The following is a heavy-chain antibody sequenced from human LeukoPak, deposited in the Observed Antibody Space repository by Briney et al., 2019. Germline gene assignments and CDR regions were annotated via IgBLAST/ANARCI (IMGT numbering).Heavy chain of an antibody. Sequence: SETLSLTCTVSGGSISSYYWSWIRQPAGKGLEWIGRIYTSGSTNYNPSLKSRVTMSVDTSKNQFSLKLSSVTAADTAVYYCARAPLIHGAGYAFDIWGQGTMVTVSS. CDR3: ARAPLIHGAGYAFDI. V-gene: IGHV4-4*07. D-gene: IGHD3-16*01. CDR2: IYTSGST. CDR1: GGSISSYY. J-gene: IGHJ3*02.